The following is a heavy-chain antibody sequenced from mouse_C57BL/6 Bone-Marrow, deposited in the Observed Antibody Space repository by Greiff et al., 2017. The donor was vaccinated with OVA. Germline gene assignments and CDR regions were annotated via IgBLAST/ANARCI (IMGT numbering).Heavy chain of an antibody. CDR2: IYPGDGDT. CDR1: FSAFRPYW. V-gene: IGHV1-80*01. J-gene: IGHJ2*01. CDR3: ARGYF. Sequence: VQLQPSGAALVKPVASVEISCNASFSAFRPYWLYWVKQRPGPCLSWIGQIYPGDGDTNYNGKFKGKATLTADKSSSTAYMQLSSLTSEDSAVYFCARGYFWGQGTTLTVSS.